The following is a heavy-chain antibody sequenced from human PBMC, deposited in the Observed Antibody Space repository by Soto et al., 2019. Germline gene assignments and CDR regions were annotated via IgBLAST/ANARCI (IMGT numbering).Heavy chain of an antibody. CDR2: IFYLGSS. Sequence: LSLTCTVSGDSIISSDFYWGWVRQPPGKGLEWIGSIFYLGSSYYNPSLKSRVTMSVDTSKNQFSLRLRSVTAADTALYFCARHSLALRKNNWFDPWGQGIMVTVS. V-gene: IGHV4-39*01. D-gene: IGHD3-3*02. J-gene: IGHJ5*02. CDR3: ARHSLALRKNNWFDP. CDR1: GDSIISSDFY.